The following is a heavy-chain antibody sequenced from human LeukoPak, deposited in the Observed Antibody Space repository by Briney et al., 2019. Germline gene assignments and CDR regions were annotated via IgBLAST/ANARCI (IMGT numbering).Heavy chain of an antibody. CDR3: ARHAPTGFDP. D-gene: IGHD2-8*01. CDR2: INHSGST. J-gene: IGHJ5*02. Sequence: SETLSLTCAVYGGSFSGYYWSWIRQPPGKGLEWIGEINHSGSTNYNPSLKSRVTISVDTSKNQFSLKLSSVTAADTAVYYYARHAPTGFDPWGQGTLVTVSS. V-gene: IGHV4-34*01. CDR1: GGSFSGYY.